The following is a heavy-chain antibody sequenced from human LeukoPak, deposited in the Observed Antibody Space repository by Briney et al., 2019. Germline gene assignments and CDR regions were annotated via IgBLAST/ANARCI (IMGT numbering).Heavy chain of an antibody. D-gene: IGHD2-8*02. CDR3: ARPSRSTGITGYFDY. V-gene: IGHV4-30-2*03. CDR1: GGSISSGGYS. Sequence: SETLSLTCAVSGGSISSGGYSWSWIRQPPGKGLEWIGSIFHSGSTYYNPSLKSRVTISVDTSKNQFSLRLSSVTAADTAVYYCARPSRSTGITGYFDYWGQGTLVTVSS. CDR2: IFHSGST. J-gene: IGHJ4*02.